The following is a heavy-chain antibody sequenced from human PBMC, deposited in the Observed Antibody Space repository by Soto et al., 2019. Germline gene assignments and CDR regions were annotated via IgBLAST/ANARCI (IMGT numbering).Heavy chain of an antibody. CDR1: GASISNGGYY. D-gene: IGHD2-2*01. J-gene: IGHJ5*02. V-gene: IGHV4-31*03. Sequence: QVQLQESGPGLVNLSQTLSLTCTVSGASISNGGYYWSWIRQHPGKGLEWIGYMYYSGSTYYNPSLKSRVTMSLDTSKNQFSLKLSSVTAADTAVYYCARLGSCSNTDCGPVGPWGQGILATVSS. CDR2: MYYSGST. CDR3: ARLGSCSNTDCGPVGP.